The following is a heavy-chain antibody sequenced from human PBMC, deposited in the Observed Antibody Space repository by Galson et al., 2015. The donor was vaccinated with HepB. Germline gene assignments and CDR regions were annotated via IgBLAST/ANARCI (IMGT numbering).Heavy chain of an antibody. CDR2: ISGSGGST. Sequence: SLRLSCAASGFTFSSYAMSWVRHAPGKGLEWVSAISGSGGSTYYADSVKGRFTISRDNSKNTLYLQMNSLRAEDTAVYYCATPPMVRGVRTLYYFDYWGQGTLVTVSS. V-gene: IGHV3-23*01. CDR1: GFTFSSYA. CDR3: ATPPMVRGVRTLYYFDY. J-gene: IGHJ4*02. D-gene: IGHD3-10*01.